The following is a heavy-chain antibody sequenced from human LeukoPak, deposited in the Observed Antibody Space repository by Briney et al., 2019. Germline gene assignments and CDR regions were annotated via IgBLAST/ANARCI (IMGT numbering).Heavy chain of an antibody. CDR2: INHSGSP. Sequence: PSETLSLTCAVYGGSFSGYYWSWVRQPPGKGLEWIGEINHSGSPHYTPSLTSRLTISADTSKNQFSLKLSSVTAADTAVYYCARTATRELKEGGTYYFDYWGQGTLVTVSS. CDR1: GGSFSGYY. J-gene: IGHJ4*02. V-gene: IGHV4-34*01. D-gene: IGHD1-26*01. CDR3: ARTATRELKEGGTYYFDY.